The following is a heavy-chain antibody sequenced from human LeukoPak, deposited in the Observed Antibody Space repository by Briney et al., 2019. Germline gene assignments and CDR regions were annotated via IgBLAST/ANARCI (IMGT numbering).Heavy chain of an antibody. D-gene: IGHD3-16*02. V-gene: IGHV3-23*01. CDR1: GFTFSNYA. J-gene: IGHJ2*01. CDR2: IHGGGDAT. Sequence: GGSLRLSCAASGFTFSNYAMNWVRQAPEKGLEWVSTIHGGGDATYYADSVKGRFTISRDNSRNTLYLQMNSLRAEDTAVYYCAKALSSSFYYFDLGGRGTLVTVSS. CDR3: AKALSSSFYYFDL.